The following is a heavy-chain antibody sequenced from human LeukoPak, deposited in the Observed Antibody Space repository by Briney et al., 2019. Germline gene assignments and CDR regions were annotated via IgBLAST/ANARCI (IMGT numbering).Heavy chain of an antibody. D-gene: IGHD3-22*01. CDR3: EGGGGYYYDSSGYYYPLDYFYY. CDR2: ISAYNGNT. J-gene: IGHJ4*02. CDR1: GYTFTSYG. Sequence: GASVKVSCKASGYTFTSYGLSWLRQSPGQGLEWMGWISAYNGNTNYAQTRQGRVTMTTDTSTSTGYMVLRSLRSDDTAVYYGEGGGGYYYDSSGYYYPLDYFYYWGGETLVSVSS. V-gene: IGHV1-18*01.